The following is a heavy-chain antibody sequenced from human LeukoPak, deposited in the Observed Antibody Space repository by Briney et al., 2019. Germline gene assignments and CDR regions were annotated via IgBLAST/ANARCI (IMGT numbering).Heavy chain of an antibody. D-gene: IGHD6-19*01. CDR1: GGSISSGGYY. Sequence: SETLSLTCTVSGGSISSGGYYWSWIRQHPGKGLEWIGYIYYSGSTYYNPSLKSRVTISVDTSKNQFSLKLSSVTAADTAVYYCARARGAGTIIDYWGQGTLVTVSS. J-gene: IGHJ4*02. CDR2: IYYSGST. V-gene: IGHV4-31*03. CDR3: ARARGAGTIIDY.